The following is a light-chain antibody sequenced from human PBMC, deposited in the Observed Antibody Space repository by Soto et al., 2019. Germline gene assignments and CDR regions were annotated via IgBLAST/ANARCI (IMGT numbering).Light chain of an antibody. CDR2: STN. CDR1: TGTVTGGHY. V-gene: IGLV7-43*01. J-gene: IGLJ2*01. Sequence: QAVVTQEPSLTVSPGGTVTLTCASSTGTVTGGHYPNWFQQKPGQAPRALIYSTNNKYSWTPARFSGSLLGAKAALTLSGVQTEDEAEYYCLLYYGGPQVFGGGTKLTVL. CDR3: LLYYGGPQV.